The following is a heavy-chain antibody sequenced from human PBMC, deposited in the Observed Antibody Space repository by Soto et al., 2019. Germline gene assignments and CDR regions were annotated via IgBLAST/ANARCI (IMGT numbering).Heavy chain of an antibody. CDR3: ARHGLPYGHLDY. V-gene: IGHV4-59*08. CDR1: GGSIRSYY. J-gene: IGHJ4*02. D-gene: IGHD2-8*01. Sequence: TSETLSLTCTVSGGSIRSYYWIWIRQPPGKGLEWIGYIYYSGSTNYNPSLKSRVTISVDTSKNQFSLKLSSVTAADTAVYYCARHGLPYGHLDYWGQGTLVTVPQ. CDR2: IYYSGST.